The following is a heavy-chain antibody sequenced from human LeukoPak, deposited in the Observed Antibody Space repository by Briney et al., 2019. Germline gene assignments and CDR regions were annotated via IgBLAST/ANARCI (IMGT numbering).Heavy chain of an antibody. CDR2: IYYSGST. CDR3: ARVRMYPGGSYSFDY. V-gene: IGHV4-59*01. CDR1: GGSTSSYY. J-gene: IGHJ4*02. Sequence: SETLSLTCTVSGGSTSSYYWSWIRQPPGKGLEWIGYIYYSGSTSYNPSLKSRVTISVDTSKNQFSLKLSSVTAADTAVYYCARVRMYPGGSYSFDYWGQGTLVTVSS. D-gene: IGHD1-26*01.